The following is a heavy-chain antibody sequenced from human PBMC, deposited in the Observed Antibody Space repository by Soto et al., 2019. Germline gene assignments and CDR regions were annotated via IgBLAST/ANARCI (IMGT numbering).Heavy chain of an antibody. V-gene: IGHV1-69*13. CDR3: AREESGDYVWGSYRVYYYYGMDV. J-gene: IGHJ6*02. CDR1: GGTFSSYT. CDR2: IIPIFGTA. D-gene: IGHD3-16*02. Sequence: SVKVSCKASGGTFSSYTISWVRQAPGQGLEWMGRIIPIFGTANYAQKFQGRVTITADESTSTAYMELSSLRSEDTAVYYCAREESGDYVWGSYRVYYYYGMDVWGQGTTVTVSS.